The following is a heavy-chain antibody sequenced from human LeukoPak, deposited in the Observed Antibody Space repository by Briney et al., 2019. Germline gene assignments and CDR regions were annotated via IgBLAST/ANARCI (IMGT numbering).Heavy chain of an antibody. V-gene: IGHV1-69*05. CDR1: GGTFSSYA. D-gene: IGHD3-22*01. Sequence: ASVKVSCKASGGTFSSYAISWVRQAPGQGLEWMGRIIPIFGTANYAQKFQGRVTITTDESTSTAYMELSSLRSEDTAVYYCARATFYDSSGYYYLCSFDIWGQGTMVTVSS. CDR2: IIPIFGTA. CDR3: ARATFYDSSGYYYLCSFDI. J-gene: IGHJ3*02.